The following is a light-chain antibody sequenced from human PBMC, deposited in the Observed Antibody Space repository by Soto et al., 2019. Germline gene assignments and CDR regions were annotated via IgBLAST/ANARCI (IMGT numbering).Light chain of an antibody. CDR2: AAS. Sequence: DIQMTQSPSSLSAPVGDRVTITCRASQGISNYLAWYQQRPGKVPKLLIYAASTLQSGVPSRFSGSGSGTDFTLTISSLQPEDVATYYCQKYNSAQFTFGPGTKVDIK. J-gene: IGKJ3*01. V-gene: IGKV1-27*01. CDR3: QKYNSAQFT. CDR1: QGISNY.